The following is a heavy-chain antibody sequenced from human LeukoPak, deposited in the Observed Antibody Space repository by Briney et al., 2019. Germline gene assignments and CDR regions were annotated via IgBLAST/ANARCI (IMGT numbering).Heavy chain of an antibody. CDR1: GFTLTEYA. V-gene: IGHV1-3*01. J-gene: IGHJ4*02. CDR2: IGAGSGYT. Sequence: ASVKVSCKASGFTLTEYAIHWVRQAPGQRLEWMGWIGAGSGYTKYSQHFQGRVTITKDTSASTVYMQLSSLRSEDTAIYYCARDPPRGAYHFDDWAQGALVTVSS. D-gene: IGHD3-10*01. CDR3: ARDPPRGAYHFDD.